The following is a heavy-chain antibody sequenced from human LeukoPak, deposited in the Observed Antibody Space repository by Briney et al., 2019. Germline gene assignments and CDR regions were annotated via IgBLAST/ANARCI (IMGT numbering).Heavy chain of an antibody. V-gene: IGHV4-39*01. J-gene: IGHJ4*02. Sequence: SETLSLTCTVSGGSIRSSSYYWGWIRQPPGKGLEWIGSIHYSGSTYYNASLKSRGTISVDTSKNQFSLKLNSVTAADTAVYFCARQVVAVAGTGYFDYWGQGTLVTVSS. CDR3: ARQVVAVAGTGYFDY. D-gene: IGHD6-19*01. CDR1: GGSIRSSSYY. CDR2: IHYSGST.